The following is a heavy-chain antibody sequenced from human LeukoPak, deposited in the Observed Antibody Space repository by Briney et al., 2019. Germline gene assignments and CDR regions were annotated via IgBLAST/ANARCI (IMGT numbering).Heavy chain of an antibody. Sequence: GRSLRLSCIGSGFRFGGYALSWVRQAPGKGLEWVGFIRSKALYGTSEYAASVEGRFTISRDDSNSIAYLQMNSLKTEDTAVYFCVRESVRDYYFDYWGQGTLVTVSS. CDR2: IRSKALYGTS. V-gene: IGHV3-49*04. J-gene: IGHJ4*02. CDR3: VRESVRDYYFDY. D-gene: IGHD3-10*02. CDR1: GFRFGGYA.